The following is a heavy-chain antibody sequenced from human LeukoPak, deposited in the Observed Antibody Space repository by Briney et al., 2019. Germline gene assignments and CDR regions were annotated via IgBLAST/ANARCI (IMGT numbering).Heavy chain of an antibody. CDR3: AREWFGESVAFDY. V-gene: IGHV1-69*04. Sequence: SVKASCKASGGTFSSYAISWVRQAPGQGLEWMGRIIPILGIANYAQKFQGRVTITADKSTSTAYVELSSLRSEDTAVYYCAREWFGESVAFDYWGQGTLVTVSS. D-gene: IGHD3-10*01. CDR2: IIPILGIA. J-gene: IGHJ4*02. CDR1: GGTFSSYA.